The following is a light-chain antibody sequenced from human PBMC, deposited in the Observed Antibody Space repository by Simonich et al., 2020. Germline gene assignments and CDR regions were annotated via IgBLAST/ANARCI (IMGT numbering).Light chain of an antibody. J-gene: IGKJ4*01. V-gene: IGKV1-13*02. CDR1: QGISSA. CDR2: DAS. Sequence: AIQLTQSPSSLYASVGDRVTITCRASQGISSALAWYPQKPGKAPKLLIYDASSLESGVPSRFSGSGSGTDFTLTISSLQPEDFATYYCQQFNSYPLTFGGGTKVEIK. CDR3: QQFNSYPLT.